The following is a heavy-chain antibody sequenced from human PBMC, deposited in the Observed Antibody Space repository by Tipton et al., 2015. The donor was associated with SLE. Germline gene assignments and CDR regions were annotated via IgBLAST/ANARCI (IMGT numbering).Heavy chain of an antibody. CDR3: SRGLGRCGDDCSLYAMDV. J-gene: IGHJ6*02. Sequence: QSGPEVKTPGASVKVSCKASGYSFTSYGISWVRQAPGQGLEWMGWISIYNGNTNTNYVQKFQDRVTMTADTTTSTAYMELRSLRSDDTAVYYCSRGLGRCGDDCSLYAMDVWC. D-gene: IGHD2-21*01. V-gene: IGHV1-18*01. CDR1: GYSFTSYG. CDR2: ISIYNGNTNT.